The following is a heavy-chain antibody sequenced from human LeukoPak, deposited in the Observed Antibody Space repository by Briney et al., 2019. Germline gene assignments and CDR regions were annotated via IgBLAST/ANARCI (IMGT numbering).Heavy chain of an antibody. CDR2: ISGDGRAT. CDR1: GFIFTDYW. J-gene: IGHJ6*02. D-gene: IGHD3-10*01. V-gene: IGHV3-74*01. Sequence: PGGSMRLSCAASGFIFTDYWMHWVRQGPGKELVWVARISGDGRATTYAESVKGRFTISRDNAKNSLYLQMNSLRAEDTAVYYCARDDLGLLWFGELLDYYGMDVWGQGTTVTVSS. CDR3: ARDDLGLLWFGELLDYYGMDV.